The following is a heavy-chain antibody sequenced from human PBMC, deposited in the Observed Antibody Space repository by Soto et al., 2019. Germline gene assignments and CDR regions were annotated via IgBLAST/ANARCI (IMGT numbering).Heavy chain of an antibody. Sequence: SETLSLTCAVSGGSISSGGYSWSWIREPPGKGLDWLGYIYHSGSTYYNPSLKSRVTISVDRSKNQFSLKLSSVTAADTAVYYCARGRTRAAYYGMDVWGQGTTVTLSS. CDR2: IYHSGST. CDR1: GGSISSGGYS. J-gene: IGHJ6*02. D-gene: IGHD6-25*01. CDR3: ARGRTRAAYYGMDV. V-gene: IGHV4-30-2*01.